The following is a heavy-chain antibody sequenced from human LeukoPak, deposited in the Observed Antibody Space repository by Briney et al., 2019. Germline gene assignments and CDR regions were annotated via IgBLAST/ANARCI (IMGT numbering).Heavy chain of an antibody. D-gene: IGHD3-22*01. CDR3: AKAAGIVVVIAAFDI. CDR2: ISGSGGST. CDR1: GFTFSSYA. J-gene: IGHJ3*02. V-gene: IGHV3-23*01. Sequence: AGGSLRLSCAASGFTFSSYAMSWVRQAPGKGLEWVSAISGSGGSTYYADSVKGRFTISRDNSKNTLYLQMNSLRAEDTAVYYCAKAAGIVVVIAAFDIWGQGTMVTVPS.